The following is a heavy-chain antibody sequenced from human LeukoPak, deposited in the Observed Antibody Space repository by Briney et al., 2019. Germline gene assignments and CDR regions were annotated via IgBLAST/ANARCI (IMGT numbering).Heavy chain of an antibody. CDR2: ISAYNGNT. CDR1: GYTFTSYA. D-gene: IGHD6-13*01. Sequence: ASVKVSCKASGYTFTSYAISWVRQAPGQGLEWMGWISAYNGNTNYAQKLQGRVTMTTDTSTSTAYMELRSLRSDDTAVYYCATVAVRSTSWYVNYWGQGTLVTVSS. CDR3: ATVAVRSTSWYVNY. V-gene: IGHV1-18*01. J-gene: IGHJ4*02.